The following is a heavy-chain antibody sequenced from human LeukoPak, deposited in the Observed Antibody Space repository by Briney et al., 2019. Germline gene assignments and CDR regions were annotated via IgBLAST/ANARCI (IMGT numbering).Heavy chain of an antibody. CDR3: ARAGSSTYYYGSGSYALNY. CDR2: INHSGST. Sequence: SETLSPTCAVYGGSFSGYYWSWIRQPPGKGLEWIGEINHSGSTNYNPSLKSRVTISVDTSKNQFSLKLSSVTAADTAVYYCARAGSSTYYYGSGSYALNYWGQGTLVTVSS. V-gene: IGHV4-34*01. D-gene: IGHD3-10*01. CDR1: GGSFSGYY. J-gene: IGHJ4*02.